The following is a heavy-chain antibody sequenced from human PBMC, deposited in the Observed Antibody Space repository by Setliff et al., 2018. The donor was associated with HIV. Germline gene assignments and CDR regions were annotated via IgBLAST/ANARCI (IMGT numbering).Heavy chain of an antibody. D-gene: IGHD2-2*01. V-gene: IGHV4-39*01. J-gene: IGHJ5*02. CDR1: GGSISSSSYY. CDR2: IYYSGSA. Sequence: SETLSLTCTVSGGSISSSSYYWGWIRQPPRKGLEWIGSIYYSGSAYYSPSLKSRVTISVDTSKNQFSLKLSSVTAADTAVYYCARRKGYCSGPSCLEFSWFDPWGQGTLVTVSS. CDR3: ARRKGYCSGPSCLEFSWFDP.